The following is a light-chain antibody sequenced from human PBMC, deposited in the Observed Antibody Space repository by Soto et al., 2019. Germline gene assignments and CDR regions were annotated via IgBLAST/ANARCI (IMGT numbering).Light chain of an antibody. V-gene: IGLV2-14*01. J-gene: IGLJ3*02. CDR2: QVS. CDR3: CSYAGSNTWV. CDR1: NGDVGAYDY. Sequence: QSVLTQPASVSGSPGQSITISCTGTNGDVGAYDYVSWYQQHPGKAPKLMISQVSNRPSEVSSRFSGSKFGNTASLTVSGLQAEDEADYYCCSYAGSNTWVFGGGTKVTVL.